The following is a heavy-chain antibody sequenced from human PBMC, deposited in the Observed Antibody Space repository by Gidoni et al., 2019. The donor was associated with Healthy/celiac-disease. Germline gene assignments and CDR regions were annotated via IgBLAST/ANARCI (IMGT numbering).Heavy chain of an antibody. J-gene: IGHJ2*01. V-gene: IGHV1-69*01. D-gene: IGHD4-4*01. Sequence: QLHLVQSGADVKQPGSSVKVSCKASGVTFLSYAITWVRQAPGQGLEWMAGISLIFSTANYAKKCQGRVTITADESTSTADMELSSLRSEDTAVDYCARVAPKYSRYWYFDLWGRGTLVTVSS. CDR1: GVTFLSYA. CDR2: ISLIFSTA. CDR3: ARVAPKYSRYWYFDL.